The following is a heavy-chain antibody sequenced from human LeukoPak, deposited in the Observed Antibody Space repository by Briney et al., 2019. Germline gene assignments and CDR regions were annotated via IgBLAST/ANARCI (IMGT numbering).Heavy chain of an antibody. J-gene: IGHJ6*03. D-gene: IGHD1-26*01. CDR3: ARVKAGATIRDFYSYCMDV. CDR1: VFTFSEYI. Sequence: GGCLRLSCAASVFTFSEYIMRWVGQAAGKMREVGSAITSCGGKGHYANSVQGRFTISTDNSKNSLYIPMRGLRTEDMAVYHCARVKAGATIRDFYSYCMDVWGKGTTVTVSS. V-gene: IGHV3-64*01. CDR2: ITSCGGKG.